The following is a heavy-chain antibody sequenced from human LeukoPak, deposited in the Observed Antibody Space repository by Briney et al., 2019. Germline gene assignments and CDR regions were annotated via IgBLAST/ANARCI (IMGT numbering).Heavy chain of an antibody. CDR2: ITPNSGII. V-gene: IGHV1-2*02. J-gene: IGHJ6*03. CDR1: GYTLTGYY. Sequence: ASVKVSCRASGYTLTGYYIHWVRQAPGQGLEWMGWITPNSGIIEYAQKFQGRVTMTRDTSTSTAYMEVGWLTSDDTALYYCAMDGSGRPSYYYYMDVWGTGTTVTVSS. D-gene: IGHD3-10*01. CDR3: AMDGSGRPSYYYYMDV.